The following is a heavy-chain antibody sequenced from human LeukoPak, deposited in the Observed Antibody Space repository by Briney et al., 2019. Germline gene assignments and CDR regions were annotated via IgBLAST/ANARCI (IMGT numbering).Heavy chain of an antibody. CDR2: IYSGGST. CDR3: AKVTPLLWFGDPWGYFDY. J-gene: IGHJ4*02. V-gene: IGHV3-53*05. CDR1: GFTVSSNY. Sequence: GGSLRLSCAASGFTVSSNYMSWVRQAPGKGLEWVSVIYSGGSTYYADSVKGRFTISRDNSKSTLYLQMNSLRAEDTAVYYCAKVTPLLWFGDPWGYFDYWGQGTLVTASS. D-gene: IGHD3-10*01.